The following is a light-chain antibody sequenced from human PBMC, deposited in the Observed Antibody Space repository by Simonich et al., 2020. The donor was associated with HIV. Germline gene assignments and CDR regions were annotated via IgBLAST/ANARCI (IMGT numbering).Light chain of an antibody. V-gene: IGKV1-5*03. CDR1: QSIYIW. CDR2: KAS. Sequence: DIQMTQSPSTLSASVGDRVTITCRASQSIYIWLAWYQQKPGKAPKLLIYKASSLESGVPSRFSGSGSGTEFTLTISSLQPADFATYYCQQYNNYSWTFGQGTKVEIK. CDR3: QQYNNYSWT. J-gene: IGKJ1*01.